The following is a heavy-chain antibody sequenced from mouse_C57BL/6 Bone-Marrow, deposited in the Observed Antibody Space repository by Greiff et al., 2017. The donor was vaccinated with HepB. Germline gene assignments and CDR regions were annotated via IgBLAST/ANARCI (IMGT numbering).Heavy chain of an antibody. CDR1: GYTFTDYA. CDR3: ARWGLGRGWCAY. Sequence: QVQLQASGPELVRPGVSVKISCKGSGYTFTDYAMHWVKQSHATSLEWVGVIIPYYGDSRYNKKFKDKATMTVDKSSSTAYMELARLTSEDSAVYYCARWGLGRGWCAYWGQGTLVTVSA. CDR2: IIPYYGDS. J-gene: IGHJ3*01. D-gene: IGHD4-1*01. V-gene: IGHV1-67*01.